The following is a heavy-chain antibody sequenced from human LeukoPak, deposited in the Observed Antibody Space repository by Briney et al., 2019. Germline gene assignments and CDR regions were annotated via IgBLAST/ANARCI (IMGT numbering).Heavy chain of an antibody. CDR2: IYYSGST. CDR1: GGSISSYY. D-gene: IGHD4-11*01. J-gene: IGHJ3*02. Sequence: SETLSLTCTVSGGSISSYYWSWIRQPPGQGLEWIGYIYYSGSTNYNPSLKSRVTISVDASKNQFSLKLSSVTAADTAVYYCARHGSIDAFDMWGQGTIVTVSS. V-gene: IGHV4-59*08. CDR3: ARHGSIDAFDM.